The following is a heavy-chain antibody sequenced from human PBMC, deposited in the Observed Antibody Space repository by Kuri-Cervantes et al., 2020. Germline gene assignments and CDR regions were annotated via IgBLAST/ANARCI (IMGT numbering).Heavy chain of an antibody. CDR1: GFTFSNSD. D-gene: IGHD3-3*01. J-gene: IGHJ5*02. CDR2: VSWNGSRT. CDR3: ARDGAYYDFWSGYHNNWFDP. Sequence: GGSLRLSCAASGFTFSNSDMNWVRQAPGKGLEWVSGVSWNGSRTHYADSVKGRFIISRDNSRNFLYQQMNSLRAEDTAVYYCARDGAYYDFWSGYHNNWFDPWGQGTLVTVSS. V-gene: IGHV3-19*01.